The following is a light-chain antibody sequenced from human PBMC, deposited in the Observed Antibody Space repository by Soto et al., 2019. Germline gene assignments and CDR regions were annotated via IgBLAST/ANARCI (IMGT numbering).Light chain of an antibody. V-gene: IGLV4-69*01. J-gene: IGLJ2*01. CDR2: LNSDGSH. Sequence: QSVLTQSPSASASLGASVKLTCTLSSGHSSYAIAWHQQQPEKGPRYLMKLNSDGSHSKGDGIPDRFSGSSSGAERYLTISSLQSEDDADFYSQTRGTGILFVGGTNVTVL. CDR3: QTRGTGIL. CDR1: SGHSSYA.